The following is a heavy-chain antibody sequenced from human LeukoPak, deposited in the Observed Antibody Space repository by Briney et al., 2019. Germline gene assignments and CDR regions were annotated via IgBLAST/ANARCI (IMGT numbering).Heavy chain of an antibody. CDR1: GFTFSSYA. V-gene: IGHV3-30*04. CDR2: ISYDGSNK. CDR3: AKGDTTWELPHDY. Sequence: GGSLRLSCAASGFTFSSYAMHWVRQAPGKGLEWVAVISYDGSNKYYADSVKGRFTISRDNSKNTLYLQMNSLRAEDTAVYYCAKGDTTWELPHDYWGQETLVTVSS. J-gene: IGHJ4*02. D-gene: IGHD1-26*01.